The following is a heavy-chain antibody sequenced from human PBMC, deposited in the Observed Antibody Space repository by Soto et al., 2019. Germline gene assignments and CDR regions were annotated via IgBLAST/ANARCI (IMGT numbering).Heavy chain of an antibody. CDR2: MNEDGGTT. CDR1: GFTFSSYW. V-gene: IGHV3-74*01. J-gene: IGHJ6*02. Sequence: QPSETLSLSCAASGFTFSSYWMHWVRQAPGKGLVWVSRMNEDGGTTDYADSVKGRFTISRDNAKNTLYLQMNSLRVEDTAVYYCASDLSGRADVWGQGTTVTVSS. D-gene: IGHD3-10*01. CDR3: ASDLSGRADV.